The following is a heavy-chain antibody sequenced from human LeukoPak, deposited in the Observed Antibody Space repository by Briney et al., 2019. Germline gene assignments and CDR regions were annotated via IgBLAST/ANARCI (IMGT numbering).Heavy chain of an antibody. CDR2: IYYSGST. CDR3: AKGGYCSGGGCYARFDY. J-gene: IGHJ4*02. CDR1: GGSISHSGYY. V-gene: IGHV4-39*07. Sequence: PSETLSLTCTVSGGSISHSGYYWGWIRQPPGKGLEWMGSIYYSGSTYYNPSLKSRVTMPLDTSKNQFSLKLSSVTAADTAVYYCAKGGYCSGGGCYARFDYWGQGTLVTVSS. D-gene: IGHD2-15*01.